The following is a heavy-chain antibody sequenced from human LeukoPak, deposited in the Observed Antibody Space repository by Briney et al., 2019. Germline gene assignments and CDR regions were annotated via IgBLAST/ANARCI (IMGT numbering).Heavy chain of an antibody. J-gene: IGHJ4*02. D-gene: IGHD1-26*01. CDR2: ISSSGSTI. V-gene: IGHV3-11*01. CDR3: AGTYSGSLFDY. Sequence: GGSLRLSCAASGFTFNDYYMSWIRQAPGKGLEWVSYISSSGSTIYYADSVKGRFTISRDNAKNSLYLQMNSLRAEDTAVYYCAGTYSGSLFDYWGQGTLVTVSS. CDR1: GFTFNDYY.